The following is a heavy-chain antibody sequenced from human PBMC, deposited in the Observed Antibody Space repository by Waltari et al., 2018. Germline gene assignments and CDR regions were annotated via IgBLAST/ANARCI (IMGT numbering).Heavy chain of an antibody. CDR1: GGSISSSSYY. Sequence: QLQLQESGPGLVKPSETLSLTCTVSGGSISSSSYYWGWIRQPPGKGLEWIGSIYYSGSTSSHPSLKSRVTISVDTSKNQFSLKLSSVTASDTAVYYCARHSRITIFGVVRNYYYYMDVWGKGTTVTVSS. D-gene: IGHD3-3*01. J-gene: IGHJ6*03. CDR2: IYYSGST. V-gene: IGHV4-39*01. CDR3: ARHSRITIFGVVRNYYYYMDV.